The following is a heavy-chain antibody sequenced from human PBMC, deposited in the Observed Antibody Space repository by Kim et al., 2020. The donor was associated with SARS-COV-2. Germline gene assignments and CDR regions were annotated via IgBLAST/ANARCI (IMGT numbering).Heavy chain of an antibody. J-gene: IGHJ2*01. Sequence: YDVDSVKGRIVISRDNDKKSLYLQMNNLRVEDTAVYYCARVPASYWFFDLWGRGTLVTVSS. V-gene: IGHV3-7*01. CDR3: ARVPASYWFFDL.